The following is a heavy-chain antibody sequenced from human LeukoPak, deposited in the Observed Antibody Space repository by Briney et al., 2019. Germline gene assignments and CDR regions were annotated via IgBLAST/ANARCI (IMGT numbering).Heavy chain of an antibody. CDR1: GGSISSYSYY. J-gene: IGHJ4*02. Sequence: SETLSLTCTVSGGSISSYSYYWGWIRQPPGKGLEWIGSIYYSGSTYNNPSLKSRVTMSVDTSKNQFSLKLSSVTAADTAVYYCARAGYDSSGYSSPYIDYWGQGTLVTVSS. V-gene: IGHV4-39*07. CDR3: ARAGYDSSGYSSPYIDY. D-gene: IGHD3-22*01. CDR2: IYYSGST.